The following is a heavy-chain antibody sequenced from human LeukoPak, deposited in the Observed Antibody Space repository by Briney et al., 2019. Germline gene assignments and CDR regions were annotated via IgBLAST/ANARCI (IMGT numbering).Heavy chain of an antibody. V-gene: IGHV1-18*01. CDR1: GYTFTSYG. J-gene: IGHJ4*02. D-gene: IGHD1-26*01. CDR2: ISAYNSNT. CDR3: AREVGRGFDY. Sequence: GASVKVSCKASGYTFTSYGINWLRQAPGQGLEWMGWISAYNSNTHYAQKLQGRVTMTTDTSTSTAYMEVRSLRSDDTAVYYCAREVGRGFDYWGQGTLVTVSS.